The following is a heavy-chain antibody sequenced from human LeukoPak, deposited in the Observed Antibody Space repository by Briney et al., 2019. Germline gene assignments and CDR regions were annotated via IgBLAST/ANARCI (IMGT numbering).Heavy chain of an antibody. CDR1: GGSISSGGYY. CDR2: IYYSGST. D-gene: IGHD3-22*01. J-gene: IGHJ6*03. Sequence: SETLSLTCTVSGGSISSGGYYWSWIRQHPGKGLEWIGYIYYSGSTYYNPSLKSRVTISVDTSKNQFSLKLSSVTAADTAVYYCARRRDETATAAGYYHMDVWGKGTTVTVSS. CDR3: ARRRDETATAAGYYHMDV. V-gene: IGHV4-31*03.